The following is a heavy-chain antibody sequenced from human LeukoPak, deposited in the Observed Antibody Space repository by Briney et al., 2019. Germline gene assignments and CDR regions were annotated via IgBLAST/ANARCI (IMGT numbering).Heavy chain of an antibody. V-gene: IGHV5-51*01. CDR3: ARRIGSGWYDY. Sequence: GESLKISCKGSGYSFTSYWIGWVRQMPGKGLEWLGIINPGDSDTRYSPSFQGQVTISADKSISTANLQWSSLKASNTAMYYCARRIGSGWYDYWGQGTLVTVSS. J-gene: IGHJ4*02. CDR1: GYSFTSYW. D-gene: IGHD6-19*01. CDR2: INPGDSDT.